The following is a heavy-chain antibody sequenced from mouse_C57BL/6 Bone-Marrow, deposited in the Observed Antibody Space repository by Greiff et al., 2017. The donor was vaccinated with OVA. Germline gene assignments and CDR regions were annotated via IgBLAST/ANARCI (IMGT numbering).Heavy chain of an antibody. D-gene: IGHD1-1*01. V-gene: IGHV5-6*01. CDR1: GFTFSSYG. J-gene: IGHJ2*01. CDR3: ARHYYGSSYY. Sequence: EVQGVESGGDLVKPGGSLKLSCAASGFTFSSYGMSWVRQTPDKRLEWVAIISSGGSYTYYPDSVKGRFTISRDNAKNTLYLQMSSLKSEDTAMYYCARHYYGSSYYWGQGTTLTVSS. CDR2: ISSGGSYT.